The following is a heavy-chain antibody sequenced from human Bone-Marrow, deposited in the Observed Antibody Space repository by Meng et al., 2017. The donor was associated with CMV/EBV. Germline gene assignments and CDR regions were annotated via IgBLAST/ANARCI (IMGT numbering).Heavy chain of an antibody. CDR1: GGSISSYY. CDR3: ARGRLAARPFDY. J-gene: IGHJ4*02. CDR2: IYYSGST. D-gene: IGHD6-6*01. V-gene: IGHV4-59*07. Sequence: SDTLSLTCSVSGGSISSYYWSWIRQPPGKGLEWIGYIYYSGSTNYNPSLKSRVTISVDTSKNQFSLKLSSVTAADTAVYYCARGRLAARPFDYWGQGTLVTVSS.